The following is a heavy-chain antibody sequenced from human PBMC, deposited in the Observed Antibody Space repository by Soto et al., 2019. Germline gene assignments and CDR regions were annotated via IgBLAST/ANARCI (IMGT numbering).Heavy chain of an antibody. V-gene: IGHV3-48*03. CDR2: ISSSGSTI. Sequence: EVQLVESGGGLVQPGGSLILSCAASGFTFSSYEMNWVRQAPGKGLEWVSYISSSGSTIYYADSVKGRFTISRDNAKNSLYRQMNSLRAEDTAVYYCASDSGYDFGGYYYGMDVWGQGTTVTVSS. CDR1: GFTFSSYE. J-gene: IGHJ6*02. D-gene: IGHD5-12*01. CDR3: ASDSGYDFGGYYYGMDV.